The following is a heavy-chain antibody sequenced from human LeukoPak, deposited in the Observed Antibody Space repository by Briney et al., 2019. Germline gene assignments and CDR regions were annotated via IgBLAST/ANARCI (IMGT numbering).Heavy chain of an antibody. CDR1: GGSISSSSYY. CDR2: IYYSGST. D-gene: IGHD2-15*01. J-gene: IGHJ4*02. Sequence: SETLSLTCTVSGGSISSSSYYWGWIRQPPGKGLEWIGSIYYSGSTYYNPSLKSRFTISVDTSKNQFSLKLSSVTAADTAVYYCARNSCPSGTCYDNRGYFDYWGQGTLVTVSS. V-gene: IGHV4-39*07. CDR3: ARNSCPSGTCYDNRGYFDY.